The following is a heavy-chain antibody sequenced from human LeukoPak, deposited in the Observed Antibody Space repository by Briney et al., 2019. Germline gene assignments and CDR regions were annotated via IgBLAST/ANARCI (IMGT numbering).Heavy chain of an antibody. Sequence: SETLSLTCTVSGGSFSSYYWSWIRQPPGKGLEWIGYIYYSGSTNYNPSLKSRVTMSVDTSKNQFSLKLSSVTAADTAVYYCARAVGSGSFQTYYYYMDVWGKGTTVTISS. V-gene: IGHV4-59*12. CDR1: GGSFSSYY. D-gene: IGHD3-10*01. J-gene: IGHJ6*03. CDR3: ARAVGSGSFQTYYYYMDV. CDR2: IYYSGST.